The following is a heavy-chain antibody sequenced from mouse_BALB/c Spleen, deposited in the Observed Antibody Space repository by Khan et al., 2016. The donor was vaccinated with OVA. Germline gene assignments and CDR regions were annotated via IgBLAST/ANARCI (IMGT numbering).Heavy chain of an antibody. CDR1: GYSITSDYA. CDR2: ISYSGNT. J-gene: IGHJ2*01. Sequence: EVKLLESGLGLVKPSQSLSLTCTVTGYSITSDYAWNWIRQFPGNKLEWMGYISYSGNTKYNPSLKSRISITRDTSENQFFLQLNSVTIEDTATYYCARIYGGDFDYWGQGTTLTVSS. D-gene: IGHD1-1*01. CDR3: ARIYGGDFDY. V-gene: IGHV3-2*02.